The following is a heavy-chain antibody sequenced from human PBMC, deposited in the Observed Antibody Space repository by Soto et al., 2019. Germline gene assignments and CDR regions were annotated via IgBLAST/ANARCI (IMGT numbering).Heavy chain of an antibody. Sequence: EVQLLESGGGLVQPGGSLRLSCAASGFTFSSYAMSWVRQAPGKGLEWVSAISGSGGSTYYADSVKGLFTISRDNSKNTLYLHMNSLRAEDTAVYYCAKGPRWFGELLFTQSRGVDYWGQGTLVTVSS. CDR2: ISGSGGST. J-gene: IGHJ4*02. CDR1: GFTFSSYA. D-gene: IGHD3-10*01. V-gene: IGHV3-23*01. CDR3: AKGPRWFGELLFTQSRGVDY.